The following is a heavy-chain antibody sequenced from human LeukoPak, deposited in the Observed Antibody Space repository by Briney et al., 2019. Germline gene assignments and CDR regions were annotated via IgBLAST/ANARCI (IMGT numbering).Heavy chain of an antibody. Sequence: PSETLSLTCTVSGGSISSSSYYWSWIRQPPGKGLEWIGEINHSGSTNYNPSLKSRVTISVDTSKNQFSLKLSSVTAADTAVYYCARGLRSYCSGGSCSNWFDPWGQGTLVTVSS. CDR2: INHSGST. J-gene: IGHJ5*02. V-gene: IGHV4-39*07. CDR1: GGSISSSSYY. CDR3: ARGLRSYCSGGSCSNWFDP. D-gene: IGHD2-15*01.